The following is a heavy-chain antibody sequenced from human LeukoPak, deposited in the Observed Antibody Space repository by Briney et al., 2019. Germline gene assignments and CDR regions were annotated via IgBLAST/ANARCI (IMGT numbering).Heavy chain of an antibody. CDR3: ARTTYCGGDCYSGDAFDI. D-gene: IGHD2-21*02. J-gene: IGHJ3*02. CDR2: IYYSGST. Sequence: SETLSLTCTVSGGSISSSDYYWVWIRQPPGKGLEWIGSIYYSGSTYYNPSLKSRVTISVDTSKNQFSLKLSSVTAADTAVYYCARTTYCGGDCYSGDAFDIWGQGTMVTVSS. V-gene: IGHV4-39*07. CDR1: GGSISSSDYY.